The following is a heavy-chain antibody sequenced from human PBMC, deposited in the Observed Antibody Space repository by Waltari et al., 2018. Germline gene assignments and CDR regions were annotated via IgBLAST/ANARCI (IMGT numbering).Heavy chain of an antibody. Sequence: QVQLQQWGAGLLKPSETLSLTCAVYGGSFSGYYWSWIRQPPGKGLEWIGEINHSGSTNYNPSLKSRVTISVDTSKNQFSLKLSSVTAEDTALYYCAKSGRSPWAFDIWGQGTMVTVSS. D-gene: IGHD3-10*01. CDR2: INHSGST. J-gene: IGHJ3*02. CDR3: AKSGRSPWAFDI. V-gene: IGHV4-34*01. CDR1: GGSFSGYY.